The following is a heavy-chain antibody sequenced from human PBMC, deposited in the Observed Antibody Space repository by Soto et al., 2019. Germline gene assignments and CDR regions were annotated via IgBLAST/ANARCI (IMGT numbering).Heavy chain of an antibody. D-gene: IGHD3-10*01. CDR2: ISAYNGNT. J-gene: IGHJ5*02. V-gene: IGHV1-18*01. Sequence: ASVKVSCKASGYTFTSYGISWVRQAPGQGLEWMGWISAYNGNTNYAQKLQGRVTMTTDTSTSTAYMELRSLRSDDRAVYYCARDSLWFGELLLGWFDPWGQGTLVTVSS. CDR3: ARDSLWFGELLLGWFDP. CDR1: GYTFTSYG.